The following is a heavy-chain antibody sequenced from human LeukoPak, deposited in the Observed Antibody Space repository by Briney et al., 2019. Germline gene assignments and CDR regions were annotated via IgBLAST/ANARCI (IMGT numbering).Heavy chain of an antibody. J-gene: IGHJ4*02. V-gene: IGHV7-4-1*02. D-gene: IGHD3-16*02. Sequence: ASVKVSCKASGYTFTSHSINWVRQAPGQGLEWMGWINMNTGNPAYAQGFAGRFVFSLDTSASTAYMQIISLKAEDTAVHYCARDRGIVHFDFWGQGTLVTVSS. CDR3: ARDRGIVHFDF. CDR2: INMNTGNP. CDR1: GYTFTSHS.